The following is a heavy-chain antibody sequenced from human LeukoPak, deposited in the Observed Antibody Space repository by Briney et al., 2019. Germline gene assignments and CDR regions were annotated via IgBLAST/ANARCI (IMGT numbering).Heavy chain of an antibody. CDR3: ARHAAVGQNYYYGMDV. J-gene: IGHJ6*02. D-gene: IGHD6-25*01. CDR1: GGSFSGYY. Sequence: SETLSLTCAVYGGSFSGYYWSWIRQPPGKGLEWIGEINHSGSTNYNPSLKSRVTISVDTSKNQFSLRLSSVTAADTAVYYCARHAAVGQNYYYGMDVWGQGTTVTVSS. V-gene: IGHV4-34*01. CDR2: INHSGST.